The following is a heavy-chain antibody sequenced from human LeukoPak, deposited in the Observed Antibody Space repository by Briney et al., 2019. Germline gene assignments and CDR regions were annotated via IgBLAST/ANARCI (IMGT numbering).Heavy chain of an antibody. V-gene: IGHV3-30-3*01. J-gene: IGHJ3*02. Sequence: GGSLRLSCAASGFTFSSYAMHWVRQAPGKGLEWVAVISYDGSNKYYADSVKGRFTISRDNSKNTLYLQMNSLRAEDAAVYYCARELYYDNGGGAFDIWGQGTVVTVSS. CDR2: ISYDGSNK. CDR3: ARELYYDNGGGAFDI. D-gene: IGHD3-9*01. CDR1: GFTFSSYA.